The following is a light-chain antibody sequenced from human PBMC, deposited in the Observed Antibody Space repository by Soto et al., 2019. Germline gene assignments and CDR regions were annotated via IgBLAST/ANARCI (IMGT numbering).Light chain of an antibody. J-gene: IGKJ3*01. V-gene: IGKV1-12*01. CDR1: QDISSW. Sequence: DIQMTQSPSSVSASVGDRVTINCRASQDISSWLACYQQKPGKAPKLLIYAASNLQSGVPSRFSGSGSGTDFTLTISSLQPEDFATYFCQQGYSFAFTFGPGTKV. CDR3: QQGYSFAFT. CDR2: AAS.